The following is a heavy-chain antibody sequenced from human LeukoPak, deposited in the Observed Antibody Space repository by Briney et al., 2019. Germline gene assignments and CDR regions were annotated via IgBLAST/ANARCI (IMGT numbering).Heavy chain of an antibody. V-gene: IGHV3-30-3*01. Sequence: GGSLRLSCAASGFTFSSYAMHWVRQAPGKGLEWVAVISYDGSNKYYADSVKGRFTISRDNSKNTLYLQMNSLRAEDTAVYYCARDAEEVRGVIIGVYFDYWGQGTLVTVSS. CDR3: ARDAEEVRGVIIGVYFDY. CDR1: GFTFSSYA. J-gene: IGHJ4*02. CDR2: ISYDGSNK. D-gene: IGHD3-10*01.